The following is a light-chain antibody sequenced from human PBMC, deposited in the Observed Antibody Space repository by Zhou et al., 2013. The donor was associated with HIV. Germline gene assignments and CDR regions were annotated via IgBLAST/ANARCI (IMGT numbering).Light chain of an antibody. V-gene: IGKV1D-12*01. CDR1: QSITKN. Sequence: DMQMTQSPSSLSASVGDSVTITCRTSQSITKNLNWYQQKPGKAPKLLIYGASSLQSGVPSRFSGSGFGTDFTLTINRLHPEDFATYYCQQANRFPQTFGQGTKVEIK. CDR2: GAS. J-gene: IGKJ2*01. CDR3: QQANRFPQT.